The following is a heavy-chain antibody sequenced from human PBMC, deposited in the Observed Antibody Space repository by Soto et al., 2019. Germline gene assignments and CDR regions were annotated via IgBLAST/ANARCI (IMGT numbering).Heavy chain of an antibody. J-gene: IGHJ6*02. CDR3: ARGTVGVLRYFDWLPQYYYYRMDV. CDR2: IYYSGST. D-gene: IGHD3-9*01. Sequence: PSETLSLTCTVSGGSISSGDYYWSWIRQPPXKGLEWIGYIYYSGSTYYNPSLKSRVTISVDTSKNQFSLKLSSVTAADTAVYYCARGTVGVLRYFDWLPQYYYYRMDVWGQGTTVTVSS. CDR1: GGSISSGDYY. V-gene: IGHV4-30-4*01.